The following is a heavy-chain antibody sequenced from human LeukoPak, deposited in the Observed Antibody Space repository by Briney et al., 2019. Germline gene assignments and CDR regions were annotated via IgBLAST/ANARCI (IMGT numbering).Heavy chain of an antibody. V-gene: IGHV4-38-2*02. J-gene: IGHJ4*02. CDR1: GYSIRSGYY. CDR2: IYHSGGT. CDR3: ARVNYYDSSGYYEPEAHFDY. Sequence: SETLSLTCTVSGYSIRSGYYWGWIRQPPGKGLEWIGSIYHSGGTYYNPSLKSRVTISVDTSKNQFSLKLKSVTAADTAVYSCARVNYYDSSGYYEPEAHFDYWGQGTLVTVSS. D-gene: IGHD3-22*01.